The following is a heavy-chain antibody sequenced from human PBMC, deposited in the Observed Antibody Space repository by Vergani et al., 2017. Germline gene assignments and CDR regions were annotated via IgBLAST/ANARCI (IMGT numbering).Heavy chain of an antibody. Sequence: QVQLVQSGSELKKPGASVKVSCKASGYTFTSYAMNWVRQAPGQRLEWMGWINAGNGNTKYSQKFQGRVTITRDTSASTAYMELSSLRSEDTAVYYCARAPYFLRGVAGPYYMDVWGKGTTVTVSS. CDR3: ARAPYFLRGVAGPYYMDV. CDR1: GYTFTSYA. D-gene: IGHD3-3*01. V-gene: IGHV1-3*01. CDR2: INAGNGNT. J-gene: IGHJ6*03.